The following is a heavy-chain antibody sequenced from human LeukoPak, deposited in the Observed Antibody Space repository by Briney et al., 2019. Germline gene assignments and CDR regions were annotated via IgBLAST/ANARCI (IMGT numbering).Heavy chain of an antibody. CDR2: ISSSSSYI. J-gene: IGHJ4*02. CDR3: ARVDGSLFAYFDY. D-gene: IGHD2-15*01. Sequence: GGSLRLSCAASGFTFSSYSMNWVRQAPGKGLEWVSSISSSSSYIYYADSAKGRFTISRDNAKNSLYLQMNSLRAEDTAVYYCARVDGSLFAYFDYWGQGTLVTVSS. V-gene: IGHV3-21*01. CDR1: GFTFSSYS.